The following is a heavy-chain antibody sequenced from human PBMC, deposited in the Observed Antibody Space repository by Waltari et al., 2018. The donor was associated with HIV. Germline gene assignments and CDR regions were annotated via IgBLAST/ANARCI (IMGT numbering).Heavy chain of an antibody. CDR2: SKPNSGGT. D-gene: IGHD4-4*01. CDR1: GYTFTGHY. V-gene: IGHV1-2*02. CDR3: ASVYDYSEGMDV. Sequence: VQLVQSGAEVKKPGASVKVSCKASGYTFTGHYMHCVRQAPGQGLKWMDGSKPNSGGTNNSQRFQGRVTMTRDASISTAYMERSRLRSDDTAVYYCASVYDYSEGMDVWGQGTTVTVSS. J-gene: IGHJ6*02.